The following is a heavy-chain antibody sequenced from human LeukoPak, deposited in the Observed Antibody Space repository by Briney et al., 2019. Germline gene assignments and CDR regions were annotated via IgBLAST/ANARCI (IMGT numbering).Heavy chain of an antibody. D-gene: IGHD6-6*01. CDR3: ARSIAARPYYFDY. J-gene: IGHJ4*02. V-gene: IGHV1-2*02. Sequence: ASVKVSCKASGCTFTGYYMHWVRQAPGQGLEWMGWINPNSGGTNYAQKFQGRVTMTRDTSISTAYMELSRLRSDDTAVYYCARSIAARPYYFDYWGQGTLVTVSS. CDR2: INPNSGGT. CDR1: GCTFTGYY.